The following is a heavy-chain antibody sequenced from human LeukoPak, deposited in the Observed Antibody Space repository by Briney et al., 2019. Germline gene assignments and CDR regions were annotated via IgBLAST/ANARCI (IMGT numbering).Heavy chain of an antibody. J-gene: IGHJ4*02. CDR3: ARAVGGSYYFPFDY. V-gene: IGHV3-53*01. CDR2: IYSGGST. D-gene: IGHD1-26*01. Sequence: GGSLRLSCAASGFTVSSNYMSWVRQAPGKGLEWVSVIYSGGSTYYADSVKGRFTISRDNSKNTLYLQMNSLRAEDTAVYYCARAVGGSYYFPFDYWGQGTLVTVSS. CDR1: GFTVSSNY.